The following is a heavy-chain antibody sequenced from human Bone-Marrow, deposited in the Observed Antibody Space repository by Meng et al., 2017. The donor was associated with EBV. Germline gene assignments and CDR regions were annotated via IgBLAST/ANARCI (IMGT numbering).Heavy chain of an antibody. V-gene: IGHV4-59*01. CDR2: IYYSGSS. Sequence: QGQPQESGPGRVMLSGPLSLTCTGSGGSISSYYWSWILQPPGKGLEWIGYIYYSGSSNYNPSLKSRVTISVDTSKNQFSLKLSSVTAADTAVYYCAREKGGGAQDYWGQGTLVTVSS. CDR1: GGSISSYY. CDR3: AREKGGGAQDY. D-gene: IGHD2-15*01. J-gene: IGHJ4*02.